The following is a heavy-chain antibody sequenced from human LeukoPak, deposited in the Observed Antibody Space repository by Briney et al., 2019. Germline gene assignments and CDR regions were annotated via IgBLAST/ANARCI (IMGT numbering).Heavy chain of an antibody. J-gene: IGHJ4*02. CDR1: GFIFSSYG. V-gene: IGHV3-30*02. Sequence: GGSLRLSCAASGFIFSSYGMYWVRQAPGKGPEWVAFIRYDESATVYADSVQGRFTISRDNSKNTVYMQMTGLRVEDTGLYYCAKHQGDCTGNTCYLRYFEYWGQGTLVTVSS. CDR2: IRYDESAT. CDR3: AKHQGDCTGNTCYLRYFEY. D-gene: IGHD2-8*02.